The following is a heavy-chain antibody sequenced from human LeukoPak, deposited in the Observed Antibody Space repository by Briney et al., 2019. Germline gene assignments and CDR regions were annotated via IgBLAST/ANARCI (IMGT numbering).Heavy chain of an antibody. CDR1: GGSISSYY. J-gene: IGHJ6*03. V-gene: IGHV4-4*07. Sequence: SETLSLTCTVSGGSISSYYWSWIRQPAGKGLEWIGRIYTSGSTNYNPSLKSRVTMSVDTSKNQFSLKLSSVTAADTAVYYCARVRESYYYYYMDAWGKGTTVTVSS. CDR3: ARVRESYYYYYMDA. CDR2: IYTSGST.